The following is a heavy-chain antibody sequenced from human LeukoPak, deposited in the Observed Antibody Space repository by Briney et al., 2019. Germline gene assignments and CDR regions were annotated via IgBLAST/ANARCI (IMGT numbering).Heavy chain of an antibody. CDR2: ISYDGSNK. Sequence: GRSLRLSCAASGFTFSSYAMHWVRQVPGKGLEWVAVISYDGSNKYYADSVKGRFTISRDNSRNTLYLQMNSLRAEDTAVYYCARVSPWGSITMVRGVIGDGFDYWGQGTLVTVSS. V-gene: IGHV3-30-3*01. CDR1: GFTFSSYA. CDR3: ARVSPWGSITMVRGVIGDGFDY. J-gene: IGHJ4*02. D-gene: IGHD3-10*01.